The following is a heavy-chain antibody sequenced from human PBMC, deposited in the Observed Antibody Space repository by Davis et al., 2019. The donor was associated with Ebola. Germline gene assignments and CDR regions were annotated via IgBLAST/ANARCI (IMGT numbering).Heavy chain of an antibody. CDR2: IYYSGST. CDR1: GGSVSSGSYY. D-gene: IGHD3-22*01. J-gene: IGHJ3*02. V-gene: IGHV4-61*01. Sequence: PSETLSLTCTVSGGSVSSGSYYWSWLRQPPGKGLEWIGYIYYSGSTNYNPSLKSRVTISVDTSKNQFSLKLSSVTAADTAVYYCARAWDYYDSSDIWGQGTMVTVSS. CDR3: ARAWDYYDSSDI.